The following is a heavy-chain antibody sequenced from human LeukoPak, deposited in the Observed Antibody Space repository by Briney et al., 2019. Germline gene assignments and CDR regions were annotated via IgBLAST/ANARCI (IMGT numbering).Heavy chain of an antibody. J-gene: IGHJ3*02. Sequence: GESLKISCKGSGYSFTSYWIGWVRQMPGKGLEWMGIIYPGDSDTRYSPSFQGQVTISADKSISTAYLQWSSLKASDTAMYYCASAYCGGDCYPEGDAFDIWGQGTMVTVSS. CDR1: GYSFTSYW. CDR2: IYPGDSDT. CDR3: ASAYCGGDCYPEGDAFDI. D-gene: IGHD2-21*02. V-gene: IGHV5-51*01.